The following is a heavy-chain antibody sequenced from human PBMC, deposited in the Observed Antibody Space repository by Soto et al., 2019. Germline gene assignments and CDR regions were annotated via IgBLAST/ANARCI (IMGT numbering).Heavy chain of an antibody. D-gene: IGHD6-19*01. CDR2: ISGSGGST. CDR1: GFTFSSYA. J-gene: IGHJ4*02. CDR3: AKGERIAVAGTDFDY. Sequence: EVQLLESGGGLVQPGGSLRLSCAASGFTFSSYAMSWVRQAPGKGLEWVSAISGSGGSTYYADSVKGRFTISRDNSKNTLYLQMNSRRAEDTAVYYCAKGERIAVAGTDFDYWGQGTLVTVSS. V-gene: IGHV3-23*01.